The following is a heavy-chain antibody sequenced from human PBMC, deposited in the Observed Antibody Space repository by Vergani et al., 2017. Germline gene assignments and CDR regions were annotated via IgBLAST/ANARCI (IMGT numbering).Heavy chain of an antibody. V-gene: IGHV3-30*18. CDR1: GFTFSSYG. CDR2: ISYDGSNK. J-gene: IGHJ6*03. CDR3: AKDHHATSYYYYYMDV. Sequence: QVQLVESGGGVVQPGRSLRLFCAAFGFTFSSYGMHWVRPAPGKGLEWVAVISYDGSNKYYADSVKGRFTSSRDNSKNTLYLQMNSLRAEDTAVYYCAKDHHATSYYYYYMDVWGKGTTVTVSS.